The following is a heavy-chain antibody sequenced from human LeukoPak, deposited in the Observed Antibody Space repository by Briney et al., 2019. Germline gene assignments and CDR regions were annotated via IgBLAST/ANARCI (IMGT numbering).Heavy chain of an antibody. D-gene: IGHD3-22*01. V-gene: IGHV1-46*01. Sequence: ASVKGSCKASGYTFTSYYMHWVRQAPGQGLEWMGIINPSGGSTSYAQKFQGRVTMTRDTSTSTVYMELSSLRSEDTAVYYCARDRNYYDSSGSPNNWFDPWGQGTLVTVSS. CDR2: INPSGGST. CDR1: GYTFTSYY. J-gene: IGHJ5*02. CDR3: ARDRNYYDSSGSPNNWFDP.